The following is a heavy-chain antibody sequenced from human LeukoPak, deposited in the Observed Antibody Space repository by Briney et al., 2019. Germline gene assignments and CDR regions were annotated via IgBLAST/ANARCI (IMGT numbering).Heavy chain of an antibody. V-gene: IGHV3-30*03. CDR2: ISYDGSNK. CDR3: ARGHLPTYGMDV. Sequence: GGSLRLSCAASGFTFSSYGMPWIRQAPGKGLEWVAVISYDGSNKYYADSVKGRFTISRDNSKNTLYLQMNSLRAEDTAVYYCARGHLPTYGMDVWGQGTTVTVSS. J-gene: IGHJ6*02. CDR1: GFTFSSYG.